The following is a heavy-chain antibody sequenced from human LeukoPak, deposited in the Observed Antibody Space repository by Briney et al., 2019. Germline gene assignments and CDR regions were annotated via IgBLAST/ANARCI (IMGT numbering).Heavy chain of an antibody. V-gene: IGHV3-21*01. CDR3: ARGGLYSSGWYLDY. Sequence: GGSLRLSCAASGFTFSSYSMNWVRQAPGKGLEXXSSISSSSSYIYYADSVKGRFTISRDNAKNSLYLQMNSLRAEDTAVYYCARGGLYSSGWYLDYWGQGTLVTVSS. D-gene: IGHD6-19*01. CDR2: ISSSSSYI. CDR1: GFTFSSYS. J-gene: IGHJ4*02.